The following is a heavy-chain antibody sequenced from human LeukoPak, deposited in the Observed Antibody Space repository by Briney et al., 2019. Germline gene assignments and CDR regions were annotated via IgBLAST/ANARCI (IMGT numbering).Heavy chain of an antibody. CDR2: ISGSGNIT. Sequence: PGGSLRLSCAASGFTFGNYAMRWVRQAPGKGLEWVSGISGSGNITDYADSVKGRFTIPRDNSRNTLYLQMNSLRVEDTAVYYCAKVLSGAGVDYWGQGTLVTVSS. V-gene: IGHV3-23*01. CDR1: GFTFGNYA. J-gene: IGHJ4*02. CDR3: AKVLSGAGVDY. D-gene: IGHD6-13*01.